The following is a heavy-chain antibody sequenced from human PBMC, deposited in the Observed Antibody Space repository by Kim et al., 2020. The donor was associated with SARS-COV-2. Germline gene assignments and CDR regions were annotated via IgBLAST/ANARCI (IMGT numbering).Heavy chain of an antibody. CDR2: ISYDGSNT. J-gene: IGHJ6*02. V-gene: IGHV3-30*18. D-gene: IGHD3-10*01. CDR1: GFSFGSYG. CDR3: AKLEIIGFRQLLSLRDNNYAMDV. Sequence: GGSLRLSCAAAGFSFGSYGMHWVRQAPGKGLEWVAVISYDGSNTYYEDSVKGRFTISRDDSNNTLYLQMNSLRSEDTGVYYCAKLEIIGFRQLLSLRDNNYAMDVWGQGTPVTVSS.